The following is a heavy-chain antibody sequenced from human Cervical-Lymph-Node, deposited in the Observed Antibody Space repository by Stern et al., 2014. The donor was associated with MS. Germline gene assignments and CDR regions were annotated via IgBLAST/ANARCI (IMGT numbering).Heavy chain of an antibody. CDR1: GIIFDDYV. V-gene: IGHV3-9*01. D-gene: IGHD1-1*01. CDR3: AKDRGSTLASNGFDV. CDR2: ISWNSGRI. Sequence: QLVESGGGVAQPGRSMRLSCAASGIIFDDYVMNWVRQAPGKGLEWVSGISWNSGRIYYADSVKGRFTISRDNAKNSLYLQMNSLRAEDTALYYCAKDRGSTLASNGFDVWGQGTMVTVSS. J-gene: IGHJ3*01.